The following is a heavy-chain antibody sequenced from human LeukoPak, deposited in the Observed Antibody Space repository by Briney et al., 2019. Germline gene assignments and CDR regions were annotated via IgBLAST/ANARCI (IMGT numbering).Heavy chain of an antibody. CDR3: ARPLDSADSFSALDI. D-gene: IGHD3-10*01. CDR1: GFTFSSYA. J-gene: IGHJ3*02. Sequence: PGRSLRLSCAASGFTFSSYAMHWVRQAPDKGLEWVAVISYDGSNKYYADSVKGRFTISRDNSKNTLYLQMNSLRAEDTAVYYCARPLDSADSFSALDIWGQGTMVTVSS. V-gene: IGHV3-30-3*01. CDR2: ISYDGSNK.